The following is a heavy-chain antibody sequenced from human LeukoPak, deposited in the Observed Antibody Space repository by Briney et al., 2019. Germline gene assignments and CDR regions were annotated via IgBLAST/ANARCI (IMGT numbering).Heavy chain of an antibody. CDR1: GGSISSYY. D-gene: IGHD3-3*01. Sequence: SETLSLTCTVSGGSISSYYWSWIRQPPGKGLEWIGYIYYSGSTNYNPSLKSRVTISVDTSKNQFSLKLSSVTAADTAVYYCAREGGDFWSGYYPNWFDPWGQGTLVTVSS. CDR2: IYYSGST. CDR3: AREGGDFWSGYYPNWFDP. J-gene: IGHJ5*02. V-gene: IGHV4-59*01.